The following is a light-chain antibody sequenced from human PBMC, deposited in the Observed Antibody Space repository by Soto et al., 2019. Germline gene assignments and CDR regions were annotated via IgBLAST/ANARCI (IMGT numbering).Light chain of an antibody. CDR1: QSVSSSY. Sequence: EIVLTQSPGTLSLSPGERATLSCRASQSVSSSYLAWYQQRPGQAPRLLIYGASSRATGIPDRFSGSGSGTEFTLTISSLQAEDSAVYYCHQYNNWPLGTFGPGTKVDIK. V-gene: IGKV3-20*01. J-gene: IGKJ1*01. CDR3: HQYNNWPLGT. CDR2: GAS.